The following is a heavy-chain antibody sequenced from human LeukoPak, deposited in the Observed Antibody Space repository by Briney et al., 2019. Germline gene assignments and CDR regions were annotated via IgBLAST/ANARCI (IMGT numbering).Heavy chain of an antibody. V-gene: IGHV4-61*02. CDR2: MYTSGKT. CDR1: GGSIRIGTYY. CDR3: ARCITLHWCDT. Sequence: PSETLSLTSTVPGGSIRIGTYYWSWMRLPAGKGLEWIGRMYTSGKTTYNASFKSRVTISSGTSNSQVDLSLSSVTAADTAVYYWARCITLHWCDTWGQGSLVTVSS. D-gene: IGHD1-14*01. J-gene: IGHJ5*02.